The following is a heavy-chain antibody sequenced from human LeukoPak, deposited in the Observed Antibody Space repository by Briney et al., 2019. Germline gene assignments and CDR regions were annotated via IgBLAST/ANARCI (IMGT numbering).Heavy chain of an antibody. CDR1: GFTLSTYA. V-gene: IGHV3-23*01. D-gene: IGHD2-21*01. Sequence: GGSLRLSCAASGFTLSTYAMSWVRQTPGKGLEWVAATSSSDAGTYHADSVRGRFTISRDNSKNTLYLQMNSLRAEDAAVYFCAKAPVTSCRGAYCYPFDSWGQGALVTVSS. CDR2: TSSSDAGT. CDR3: AKAPVTSCRGAYCYPFDS. J-gene: IGHJ4*02.